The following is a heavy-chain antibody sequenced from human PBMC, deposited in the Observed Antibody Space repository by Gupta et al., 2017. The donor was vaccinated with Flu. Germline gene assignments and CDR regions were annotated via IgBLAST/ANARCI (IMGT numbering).Heavy chain of an antibody. CDR1: GFNFDVYA. Sequence: EVQLVDSGGGLVQPGRSLRLSCSGSGFNFDVYAMYWVRQAPGKGLGWVSVISWNSGSIHYADFVKGRFTISRDNAKNSLYLQMNSLRTEDTALYFCSKDEFGGGYYGSGSPSLVFWGQGTLVTVSS. J-gene: IGHJ4*02. D-gene: IGHD3-10*01. CDR3: SKDEFGGGYYGSGSPSLVF. CDR2: ISWNSGSI. V-gene: IGHV3-9*01.